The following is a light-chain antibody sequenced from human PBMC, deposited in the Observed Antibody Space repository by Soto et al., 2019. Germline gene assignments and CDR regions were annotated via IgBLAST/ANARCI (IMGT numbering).Light chain of an antibody. J-gene: IGLJ1*01. Sequence: QSVLTQPPSASGTPGQRVTTSCSGSSSNIGSNYVYWYQQLPGTAPKLLIYSSNQRPSGVPDRFSGSRSGTSASLAISGLRSEDEADYYCAAWDDSLSGRYVFGTGTKVTVL. CDR3: AAWDDSLSGRYV. V-gene: IGLV1-47*02. CDR1: SSNIGSNY. CDR2: SSN.